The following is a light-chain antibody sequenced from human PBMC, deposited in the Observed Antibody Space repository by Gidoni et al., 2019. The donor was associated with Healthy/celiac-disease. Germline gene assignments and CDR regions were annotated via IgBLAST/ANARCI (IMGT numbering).Light chain of an antibody. Sequence: EIVLTQSPATLSLSPGERATLSCRASQSVSSYLAWYQQQPGQAPRLLIYDASNRATGIPARFSGSGSGTDFTLTISSLEPEDFAVYYYQQRSNWPVTFSGGTKVEIK. J-gene: IGKJ4*01. V-gene: IGKV3-11*01. CDR1: QSVSSY. CDR2: DAS. CDR3: QQRSNWPVT.